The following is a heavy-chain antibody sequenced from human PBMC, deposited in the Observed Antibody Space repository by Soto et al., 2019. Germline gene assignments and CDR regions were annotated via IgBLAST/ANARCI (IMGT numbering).Heavy chain of an antibody. CDR1: GFTFSNYG. D-gene: IGHD2-2*01. Sequence: LRLSCAASGFTFSNYGMHWVRQTPGKGLEWVALILYDGSNKYYADSVKGRFTISRDNSKNTLYLQVSSLRAEDTAVYYCAKSRDAYNFYFYYGMDVWGQGTTVTV. CDR3: AKSRDAYNFYFYYGMDV. CDR2: ILYDGSNK. V-gene: IGHV3-30*18. J-gene: IGHJ6*02.